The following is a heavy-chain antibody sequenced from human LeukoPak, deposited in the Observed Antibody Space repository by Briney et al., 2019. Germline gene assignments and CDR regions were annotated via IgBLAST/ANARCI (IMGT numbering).Heavy chain of an antibody. V-gene: IGHV3-23*01. CDR1: GFTFSTHA. CDR3: AKVGATVPHYFDC. Sequence: GGSLRLSCAASGFTFSTHAMSWVRQAPGKGLEWVSDISASGGSTYYAHSVKGRFTISRDNSKNTLYLQMNGLRAEDTAIYYCAKVGATVPHYFDCWGQGTLVTVFS. J-gene: IGHJ4*02. D-gene: IGHD4-17*01. CDR2: ISASGGST.